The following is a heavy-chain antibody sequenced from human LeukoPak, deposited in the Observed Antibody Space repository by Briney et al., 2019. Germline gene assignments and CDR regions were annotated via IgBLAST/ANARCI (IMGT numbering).Heavy chain of an antibody. CDR1: GYTFTGYY. J-gene: IGHJ4*02. Sequence: ASVKVSCKASGYTFTGYYTHWVRQAPGQGLEWMGWINPNSGGTNYAQKFQGRVTMTRDTSISTAYMELSRLRSDDTAVYYCARDSDGHYYFDYWGQGTLVTVSS. D-gene: IGHD3-10*01. CDR2: INPNSGGT. CDR3: ARDSDGHYYFDY. V-gene: IGHV1-2*02.